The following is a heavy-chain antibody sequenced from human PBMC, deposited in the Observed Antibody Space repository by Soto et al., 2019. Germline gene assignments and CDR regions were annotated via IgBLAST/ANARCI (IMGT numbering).Heavy chain of an antibody. CDR3: AKDRIVVVVAAAFDI. V-gene: IGHV3-23*01. J-gene: IGHJ3*02. D-gene: IGHD2-15*01. CDR2: ISGSGGST. CDR1: GFTFSSYA. Sequence: EVQLLESGGGLVQPGGSLRLSCAASGFTFSSYAMSWVRQAPGKGLEWVSAISGSGGSTYYADSVKGRFTISRDNSKNTLYVQMKRLRAEDTDVYYCAKDRIVVVVAAAFDIWGQGTMVTVSS.